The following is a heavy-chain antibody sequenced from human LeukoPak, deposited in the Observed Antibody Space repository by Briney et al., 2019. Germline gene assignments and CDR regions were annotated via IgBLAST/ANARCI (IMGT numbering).Heavy chain of an antibody. CDR1: GFNFSSYA. V-gene: IGHV3-23*01. CDR2: ISGSGGST. D-gene: IGHD2-21*01. J-gene: IGHJ4*02. Sequence: QPGGSLRLSCAASGFNFSSYAMSWVRQAPGKGLEWVSAISGSGGSTYYADSVKGRFTISRDNSKNTLYLQMNSLRAEDTAVYYCAKFLPTHIVASNYYFDYWGQGTLVTVSS. CDR3: AKFLPTHIVASNYYFDY.